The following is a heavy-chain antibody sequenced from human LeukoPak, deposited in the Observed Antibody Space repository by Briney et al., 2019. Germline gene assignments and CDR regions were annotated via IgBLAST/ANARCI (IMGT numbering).Heavy chain of an antibody. CDR1: GFTFSSYA. CDR3: AKAKGKSSSSWYGFDY. Sequence: GGSLRLSCAASGFTFSSYAMSWVRQAPGKGLEWVSAISGSGGSTYYADSVKGRFTISSDKSKNTLYLQMNSLRAEDTAVYYCAKAKGKSSSSWYGFDYWGQGTLVTVSS. V-gene: IGHV3-23*01. J-gene: IGHJ4*02. CDR2: ISGSGGST. D-gene: IGHD6-13*01.